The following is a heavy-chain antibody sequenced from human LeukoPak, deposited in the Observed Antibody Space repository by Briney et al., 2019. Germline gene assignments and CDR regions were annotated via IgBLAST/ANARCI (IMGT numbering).Heavy chain of an antibody. Sequence: ASVKVSCKASGYTFTGYYMHWVRQAPGQGLEWMGWINPNSGGTNYAQKFQGRVTMTRDTSISTAYMELSRLRSDDTAVYYCARVGYDYVWGSYRDKPGAFDIWGQGTMVTVSS. J-gene: IGHJ3*02. CDR3: ARVGYDYVWGSYRDKPGAFDI. CDR2: INPNSGGT. CDR1: GYTFTGYY. V-gene: IGHV1-2*02. D-gene: IGHD3-16*02.